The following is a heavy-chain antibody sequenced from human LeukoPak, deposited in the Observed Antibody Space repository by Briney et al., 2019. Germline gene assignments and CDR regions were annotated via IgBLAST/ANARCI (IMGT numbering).Heavy chain of an antibody. CDR2: IRGST. J-gene: IGHJ4*02. CDR3: AKDLGGSTDY. Sequence: PGGSLRLSGAASGFTFNNYAVRWVRQAPGKGLEWVSLIRGSTYYADSVKGLFTISRDNSQKTVYLQMNSLRAEETALYYCAKDLGGSTDYWGQGTLVTVSS. CDR1: GFTFNNYA. D-gene: IGHD5-12*01. V-gene: IGHV3-23*01.